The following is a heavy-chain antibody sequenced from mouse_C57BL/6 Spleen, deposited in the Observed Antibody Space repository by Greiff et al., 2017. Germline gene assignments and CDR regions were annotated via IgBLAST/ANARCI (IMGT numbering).Heavy chain of an antibody. J-gene: IGHJ1*03. Sequence: VKLVESGPELVKPGASVKISCKASGYAFSSSWMNWVKQRPGKGLEWIGRIYPGDGDTNYNGKFKGKATLTADKSSSTAYMQLSSLTSEDSAVYFCARGGDYYGGSPYWYFDVWGTGTTVTVSS. D-gene: IGHD1-1*01. V-gene: IGHV1-82*01. CDR1: GYAFSSSW. CDR3: ARGGDYYGGSPYWYFDV. CDR2: IYPGDGDT.